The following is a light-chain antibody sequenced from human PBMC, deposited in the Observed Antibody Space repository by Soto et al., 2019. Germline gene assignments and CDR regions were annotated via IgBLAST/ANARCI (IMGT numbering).Light chain of an antibody. CDR2: DVT. Sequence: QSALAQPASVSGSPGQSITISCTVNFGGYNSVSWYQQHPGTAPKLLIYDVTHRPSGVSSRFSGSKSGNTASLTISGLQAEDEADYYCSSFTTTSRVFGGGTKVTVL. J-gene: IGLJ3*02. CDR3: SSFTTTSRV. CDR1: FGGYNS. V-gene: IGLV2-14*03.